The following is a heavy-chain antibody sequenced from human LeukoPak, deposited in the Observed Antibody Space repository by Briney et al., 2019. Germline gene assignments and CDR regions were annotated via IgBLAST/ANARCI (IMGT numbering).Heavy chain of an antibody. J-gene: IGHJ4*02. D-gene: IGHD3-10*01. CDR2: IWYDGSNK. V-gene: IGHV3-33*01. CDR3: ARDDPGY. Sequence: GGSLRLPCAASGFTFSSYGMHWVRQAPGKGLEGVAVIWYDGSNKYYADSVKGRFTISRDNSKNTLYLQMNSLRAEDTAVHYCARDDPGYWGQGTLVTVSS. CDR1: GFTFSSYG.